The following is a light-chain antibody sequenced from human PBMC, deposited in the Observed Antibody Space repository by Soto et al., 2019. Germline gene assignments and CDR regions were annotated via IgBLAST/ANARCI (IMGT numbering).Light chain of an antibody. Sequence: DTPMTQSPSSLSASVGDRVTITCRASQSISTYLNWYQQKPGKAPKLLIFAASTLQSGVPSRFSGSGSGTDFTLTISSLQPEDSATFYCQQSYSTPYSFGQGTKLEIK. CDR2: AAS. CDR1: QSISTY. CDR3: QQSYSTPYS. V-gene: IGKV1-39*01. J-gene: IGKJ2*03.